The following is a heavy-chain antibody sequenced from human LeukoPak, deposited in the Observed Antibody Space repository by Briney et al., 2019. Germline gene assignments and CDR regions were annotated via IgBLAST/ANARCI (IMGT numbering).Heavy chain of an antibody. CDR2: ISYDGSNK. Sequence: GSLRLSCAASGFTFSSYAMHWVRQAPGKGLEWVAVISYDGSNKYYADSVKGRFTISRDNSKNTLYLQMNSLRAEDTAMYYCARGPLLDSSGYPIDYWGQGTLVTVSS. CDR3: ARGPLLDSSGYPIDY. CDR1: GFTFSSYA. V-gene: IGHV3-30-3*01. J-gene: IGHJ4*02. D-gene: IGHD3-22*01.